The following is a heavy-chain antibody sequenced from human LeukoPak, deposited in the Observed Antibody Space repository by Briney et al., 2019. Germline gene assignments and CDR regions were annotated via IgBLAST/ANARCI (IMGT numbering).Heavy chain of an antibody. Sequence: SETLSLTCSVAGGSSSSYYWSWIRQPPGKGLEWIGYIYYSGSTNYNPSLTSRVTISVDASKNQCSLKLSSVTAADTAVYYCARLDTAMVWGLDYWGQGTLVTVSS. J-gene: IGHJ4*02. CDR3: ARLDTAMVWGLDY. CDR2: IYYSGST. CDR1: GGSSSSYY. V-gene: IGHV4-59*01. D-gene: IGHD5-18*01.